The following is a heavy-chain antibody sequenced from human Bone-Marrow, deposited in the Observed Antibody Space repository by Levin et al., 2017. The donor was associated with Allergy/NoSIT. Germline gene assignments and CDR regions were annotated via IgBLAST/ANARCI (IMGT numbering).Heavy chain of an antibody. Sequence: PGGSLRLSCAASGFTFSSDDMNWVRQAPGKGLEWVSYISSSGSATYYVDSVKGRFTISRDNDKNSLYLQMNSLRAEETAVYYCASPKSRASDSFDLWGRGTLVTVSS. CDR2: ISSSGSAT. J-gene: IGHJ2*01. D-gene: IGHD2-21*02. V-gene: IGHV3-48*03. CDR3: ASPKSRASDSFDL. CDR1: GFTFSSDD.